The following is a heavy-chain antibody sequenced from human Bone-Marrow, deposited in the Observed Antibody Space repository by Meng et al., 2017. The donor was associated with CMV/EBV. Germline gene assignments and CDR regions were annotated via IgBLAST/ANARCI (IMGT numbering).Heavy chain of an antibody. CDR2: IIPIFGTA. Sequence: SVKVSCKASGDTFSTFTISWVRQAPGQGFEWMGRIIPIFGTANYAQKFQGRVTITTDESTSTAYMELSSLRSEDTAVYYCARDPRFLGATNYYYYYGMDVRGQGTTVTVSS. J-gene: IGHJ6*02. CDR3: ARDPRFLGATNYYYYYGMDV. V-gene: IGHV1-69*05. CDR1: GDTFSTFT. D-gene: IGHD3-3*01.